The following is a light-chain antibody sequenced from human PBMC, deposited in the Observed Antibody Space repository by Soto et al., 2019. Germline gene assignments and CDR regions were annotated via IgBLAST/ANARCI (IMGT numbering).Light chain of an antibody. CDR3: SSYTSSSSNYV. Sequence: QSALTQPASVSGSPGQSITISCTGTSSDVGGYNYVSWYQQHPGKAPKLMIYDVSNRPSGVSNRFSGSKPGNTASLTISGLQAEDEADYYCSSYTSSSSNYVFGTGTKVTVL. V-gene: IGLV2-14*01. CDR2: DVS. CDR1: SSDVGGYNY. J-gene: IGLJ1*01.